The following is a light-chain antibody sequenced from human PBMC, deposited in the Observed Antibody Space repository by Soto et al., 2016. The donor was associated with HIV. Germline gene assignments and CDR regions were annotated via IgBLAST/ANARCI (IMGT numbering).Light chain of an antibody. J-gene: IGLJ1*01. CDR1: NIGTKS. Sequence: SYVLTQPPSVSVAPGKTARITCEGNNIGTKSVHWYQQKSDQAPVLVVYDDSDRPSGIPERFSGSNSGSAATLTISRVEAGDGADYYCQVWHSGGDNYVFGPGTKVTV. V-gene: IGLV3-21*03. CDR3: QVWHSGGDNYV. CDR2: DDS.